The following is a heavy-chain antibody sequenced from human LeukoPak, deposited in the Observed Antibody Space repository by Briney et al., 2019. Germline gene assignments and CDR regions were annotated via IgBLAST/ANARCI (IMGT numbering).Heavy chain of an antibody. CDR1: GGSISSGGRY. Sequence: SETLSLTCTVSGGSISSGGRYWSWIRQHPGKGLEWIGYIYHSGSTYYNPSLKSRVTISVDTSKNQFSLKLSSVTAADTAVYYCARHRYGRDPYYFDYWGQGTLVTVSS. D-gene: IGHD3-10*01. CDR2: IYHSGST. V-gene: IGHV4-39*01. CDR3: ARHRYGRDPYYFDY. J-gene: IGHJ4*02.